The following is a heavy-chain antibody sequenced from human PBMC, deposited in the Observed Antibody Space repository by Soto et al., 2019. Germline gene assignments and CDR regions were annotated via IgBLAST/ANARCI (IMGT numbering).Heavy chain of an antibody. J-gene: IGHJ4*02. V-gene: IGHV3-53*01. Sequence: EVQVVESGGGLIQPGGSLRLSCAASGFTVSSNYMSWVRQAPGKGLEWVSVIYSDNSTYYADSVKGRFTISRDNSKNTLYLQMNSLRAEDTGVYYCTREGVWFGETYWGQGTLVTVSS. CDR3: TREGVWFGETY. D-gene: IGHD3-10*01. CDR2: IYSDNST. CDR1: GFTVSSNY.